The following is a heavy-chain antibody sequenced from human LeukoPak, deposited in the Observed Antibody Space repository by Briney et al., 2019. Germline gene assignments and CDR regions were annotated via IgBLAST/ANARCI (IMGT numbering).Heavy chain of an antibody. Sequence: GGSLRLSCAASGFTVSSNYMSWVRQAPGKGLEWVSVIYSGGSTYYADSVKGRFSISRDDSRNTLYLQMNSLKTEDTAVYYCSTDDSGYDWGHWGQGTLVTVSS. CDR2: IYSGGST. CDR1: GFTVSSNY. D-gene: IGHD5-12*01. V-gene: IGHV3-66*01. J-gene: IGHJ4*02. CDR3: STDDSGYDWGH.